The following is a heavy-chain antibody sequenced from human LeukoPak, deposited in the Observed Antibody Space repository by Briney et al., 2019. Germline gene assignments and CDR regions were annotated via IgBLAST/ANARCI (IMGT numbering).Heavy chain of an antibody. CDR1: GGTFSSYA. V-gene: IGHV1-69*04. CDR2: IIPILGIA. Sequence: ASVKVSCKASGGTFSSYAISWVRQAPGQGLEWMGRIIPILGIANYAQKFQGRVAITADKSTSTAYMELSSLRSEDTAVYYCARARGYSGYDSPVAYYYYGMDVWGQGTTVTVSS. J-gene: IGHJ6*02. D-gene: IGHD5-12*01. CDR3: ARARGYSGYDSPVAYYYYGMDV.